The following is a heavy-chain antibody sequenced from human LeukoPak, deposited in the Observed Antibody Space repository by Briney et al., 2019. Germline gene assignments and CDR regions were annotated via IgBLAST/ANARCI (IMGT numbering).Heavy chain of an antibody. CDR3: ARVDPTYYYDKGDAFDI. V-gene: IGHV4-39*07. D-gene: IGHD3-22*01. CDR2: IFYSGST. Sequence: PSETLSLTCTVSSGSISTSNYYWGWVRQPPGKALEWIGNIFYSGSTYYSPSLKSRVTISLDTSRNQFSLKLSSVTAADTAVYYCARVDPTYYYDKGDAFDIWGQGTMVTVSS. CDR1: SGSISTSNYY. J-gene: IGHJ3*02.